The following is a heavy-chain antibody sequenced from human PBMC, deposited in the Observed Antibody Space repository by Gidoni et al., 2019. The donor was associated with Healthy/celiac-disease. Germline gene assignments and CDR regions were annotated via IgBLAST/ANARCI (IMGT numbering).Heavy chain of an antibody. D-gene: IGHD3-22*01. V-gene: IGHV3-48*02. CDR2: ISSSSSTI. CDR1: GFTFSSYS. CDR3: ARWVITTLGYYYYYMDV. Sequence: EVQLVESGGGLVQPGGSLRLSCAASGFTFSSYSMNWVRQAPGKGLEWVSYISSSSSTIYYADSVKGRFTISRDNAKNSLYLQMNSLRDEDTAVYYCARWVITTLGYYYYYMDVWGKGTTVTVSS. J-gene: IGHJ6*03.